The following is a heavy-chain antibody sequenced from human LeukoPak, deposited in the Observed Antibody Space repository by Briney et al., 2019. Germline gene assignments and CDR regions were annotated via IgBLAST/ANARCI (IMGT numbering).Heavy chain of an antibody. D-gene: IGHD3-22*01. J-gene: IGHJ4*02. CDR1: GFTFSSYS. CDR3: ARDEYDSSGSPFDY. Sequence: GGSLRLSCAASGFTFSSYSMNWVRQAPGKGLEWVSYISSSSSTIYYADSVKGRFTISRDKSKNSMYLQMNSLRAEDTAVYYCARDEYDSSGSPFDYWGQGTLVTVSS. CDR2: ISSSSSTI. V-gene: IGHV3-48*01.